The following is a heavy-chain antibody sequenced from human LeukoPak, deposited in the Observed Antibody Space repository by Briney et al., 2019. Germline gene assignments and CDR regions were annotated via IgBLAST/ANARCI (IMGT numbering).Heavy chain of an antibody. CDR3: GKHDSSSAY. D-gene: IGHD3-22*01. Sequence: PAGSLTRSCAASGFIFSTYGMHWVRQAPGKGLEWVAFIRSDGSDKSYAGSVMGRFTISRDNSKNTLYLQMNTLRAEDTAVYYCGKHDSSSAYWGQGTLDTVSS. J-gene: IGHJ4*02. CDR1: GFIFSTYG. V-gene: IGHV3-30*02. CDR2: IRSDGSDK.